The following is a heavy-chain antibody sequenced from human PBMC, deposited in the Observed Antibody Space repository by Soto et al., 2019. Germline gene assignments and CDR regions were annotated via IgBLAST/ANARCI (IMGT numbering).Heavy chain of an antibody. CDR3: ATRDGLGYFSSTSCYGNWFYP. V-gene: IGHV4-34*01. Sequence: SETLSLTCAVYGGSYSGYYWSWIRQPPGKGLEWIGEINHSGSTNYNPSLKSRVTISVDTSKNQFSLKLSSVTAADTAVYYCATRDGLGYFSSTSCYGNWFYPWGQGTLVTVSS. CDR2: INHSGST. CDR1: GGSYSGYY. D-gene: IGHD2-2*01. J-gene: IGHJ5*02.